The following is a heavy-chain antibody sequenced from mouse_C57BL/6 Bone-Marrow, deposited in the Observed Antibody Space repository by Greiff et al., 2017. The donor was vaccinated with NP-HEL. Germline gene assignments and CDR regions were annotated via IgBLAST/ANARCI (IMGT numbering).Heavy chain of an antibody. CDR2: IHPNSGST. V-gene: IGHV1-64*01. D-gene: IGHD1-1*01. Sequence: QVQLQQPGAELVKPGASVKLSCEASGYTFTSYWMHWVKQRPGQGLEWIGMIHPNSGSTNYNEKFKSKATLTVDKSSSTAYMQLSSLTSEDSAVYYCARYEYNGSLWYFDVWGTGTTVTVSS. CDR1: GYTFTSYW. J-gene: IGHJ1*03. CDR3: ARYEYNGSLWYFDV.